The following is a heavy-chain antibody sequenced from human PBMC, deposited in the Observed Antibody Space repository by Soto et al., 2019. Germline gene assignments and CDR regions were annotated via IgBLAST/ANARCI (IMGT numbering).Heavy chain of an antibody. CDR2: IDPSDSYT. CDR1: GYSFTSYW. CDR3: ASTSMQSRGYSYGHGGMDV. D-gene: IGHD5-18*01. V-gene: IGHV5-10-1*01. Sequence: PGQPLKISCKGSGYSFTSYWISWVSKXKGKGLEWMGRIDPSDSYTNYSPSFQGHVTISADKSISTAYLQWSSLKASDTAMYYCASTSMQSRGYSYGHGGMDVWGQGTTVTVSS. J-gene: IGHJ6*02.